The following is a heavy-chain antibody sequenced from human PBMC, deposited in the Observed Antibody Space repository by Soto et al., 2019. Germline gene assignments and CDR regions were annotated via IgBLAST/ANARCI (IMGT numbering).Heavy chain of an antibody. CDR3: ARGLYDSSGYIGAFDI. J-gene: IGHJ3*02. CDR1: GFTFSSYD. Sequence: VSLRLSCAASGFTFSSYDMHWVRQATGKGLEWVSAIGTAGDPYYPGSVKGRFTISRENAKNSLYLQMKSLRAGDTAVYYCARGLYDSSGYIGAFDIWGQGTMVTVSS. CDR2: IGTAGDP. V-gene: IGHV3-13*05. D-gene: IGHD3-22*01.